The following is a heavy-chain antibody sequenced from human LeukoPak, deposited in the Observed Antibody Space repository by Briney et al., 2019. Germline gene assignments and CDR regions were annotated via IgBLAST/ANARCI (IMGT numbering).Heavy chain of an antibody. V-gene: IGHV3-23*01. CDR1: GFTFSSYP. J-gene: IGHJ6*03. CDR3: ARDPRGYSYGLFYYYYYMDV. D-gene: IGHD5-18*01. Sequence: PGGSLRPSCAASGFTFSSYPMTWVRQAPGKGLEWVSSIIASGGATYYADSVKGRFSISRDNAKNTLYLQMNSLRAEDTAVYYCARDPRGYSYGLFYYYYYMDVWGKGTTVTVSS. CDR2: IIASGGAT.